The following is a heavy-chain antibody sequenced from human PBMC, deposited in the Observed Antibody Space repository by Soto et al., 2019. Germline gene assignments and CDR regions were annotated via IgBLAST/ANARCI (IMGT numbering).Heavy chain of an antibody. Sequence: ASVKVSCKASGYTFTSYGISWVRQAPGQGLEWMGWISAYNGNTNYAQKLQGRVTMTTDTSTSTAYMELRSLRSDDTAVYYCVRESAVSGPNWFDTWGPGTLVTVSS. CDR1: GYTFTSYG. V-gene: IGHV1-18*01. CDR3: VRESAVSGPNWFDT. CDR2: ISAYNGNT. D-gene: IGHD6-13*01. J-gene: IGHJ5*02.